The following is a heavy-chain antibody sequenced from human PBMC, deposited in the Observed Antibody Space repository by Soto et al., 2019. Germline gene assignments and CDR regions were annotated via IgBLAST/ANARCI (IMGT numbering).Heavy chain of an antibody. D-gene: IGHD2-15*01. Sequence: GESLKISCKGFGYSVTRYWMGWVRQMPGKGLEWMGIIYPGDSDIRYSPSFQGQVTISADKSISTAYLQWSGLKASDTAIYYCARQLPYGGNSYYGMDVWGQGTTVTVSS. CDR2: IYPGDSDI. J-gene: IGHJ6*02. V-gene: IGHV5-51*01. CDR1: GYSVTRYW. CDR3: ARQLPYGGNSYYGMDV.